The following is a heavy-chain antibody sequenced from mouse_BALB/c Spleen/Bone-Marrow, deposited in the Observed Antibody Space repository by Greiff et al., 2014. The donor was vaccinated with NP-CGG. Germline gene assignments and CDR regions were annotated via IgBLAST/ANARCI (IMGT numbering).Heavy chain of an antibody. CDR2: ISNGGGST. D-gene: IGHD2-10*02. Sequence: EVNVVESGGGLVQPGGSLKLSCAASGFTFSSYTMSWVRQTPEKRLEWVAYISNGGGSTYYPDTVKGRFTISRDSAKNTLYLQMSSLKSEDTAMYYCARRVWSRGGDYWGQGTSVTVSS. V-gene: IGHV5-12-2*01. J-gene: IGHJ4*01. CDR3: ARRVWSRGGDY. CDR1: GFTFSSYT.